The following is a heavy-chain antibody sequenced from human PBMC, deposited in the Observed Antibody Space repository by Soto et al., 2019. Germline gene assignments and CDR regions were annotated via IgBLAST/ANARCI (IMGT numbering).Heavy chain of an antibody. D-gene: IGHD4-17*01. Sequence: QVQLVQSGAEVKKPGSSVKVSCKASGGTFSSYAISWVRQAPGQGLEWMGGIIPIFGTANYAQKFQGRVMITADESTRTAYMEMSSLRFEDTAVYYCAIYGCSVQHASDIWGQGTMVTVSS. CDR3: AIYGCSVQHASDI. CDR2: IIPIFGTA. J-gene: IGHJ3*02. V-gene: IGHV1-69*12. CDR1: GGTFSSYA.